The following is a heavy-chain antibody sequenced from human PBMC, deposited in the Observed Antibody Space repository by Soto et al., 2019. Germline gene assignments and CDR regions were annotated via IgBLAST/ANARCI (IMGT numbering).Heavy chain of an antibody. V-gene: IGHV3-74*03. Sequence: GESLRLSCAASGFTFSSYWMHWVRQVPGKGLVWVSRINTDGSSTTYADSVKGRFTISRDNAKNTLYLQMNSLRAEDTAVYYCVKAAARGDYWGQGTLVTVSS. CDR3: VKAAARGDY. D-gene: IGHD3-10*01. J-gene: IGHJ4*02. CDR2: INTDGSST. CDR1: GFTFSSYW.